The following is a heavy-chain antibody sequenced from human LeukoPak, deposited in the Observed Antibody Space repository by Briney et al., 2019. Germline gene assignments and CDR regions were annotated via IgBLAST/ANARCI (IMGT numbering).Heavy chain of an antibody. Sequence: GGSLRLSCAASGFTFSSYGMHWVRQAPGKGLEWVAFIRYDGSNKYYADSVKGRFTISRDNSKNTLYLQMNSLRAEDTAVYYCAKGFGNPQRYYYGSGSPSDYYYMDVWGKGTTVTISS. J-gene: IGHJ6*03. CDR1: GFTFSSYG. D-gene: IGHD3-10*01. V-gene: IGHV3-30*02. CDR2: IRYDGSNK. CDR3: AKGFGNPQRYYYGSGSPSDYYYMDV.